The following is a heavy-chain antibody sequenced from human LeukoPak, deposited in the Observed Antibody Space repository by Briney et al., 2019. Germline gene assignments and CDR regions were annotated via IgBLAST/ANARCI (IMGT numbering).Heavy chain of an antibody. CDR2: IWYDGSNK. V-gene: IGHV3-33*06. Sequence: SGRSLRLSCAASGFTFSSYGMHWVRQAPGKGLEWVAVIWYDGSNKYYADSVKGRFTISRDNSKNTLYLQMNSLRAEDTAVYYCAKDRDYGDYAPDDYWGQGTLVTVSS. CDR3: AKDRDYGDYAPDDY. D-gene: IGHD4-17*01. J-gene: IGHJ4*02. CDR1: GFTFSSYG.